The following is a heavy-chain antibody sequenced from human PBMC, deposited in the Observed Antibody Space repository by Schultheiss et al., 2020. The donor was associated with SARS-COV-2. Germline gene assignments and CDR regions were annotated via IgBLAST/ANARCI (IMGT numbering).Heavy chain of an antibody. CDR3: AREARGKQQLGNWFDP. V-gene: IGHV3-30-3*01. Sequence: GGSLRLSCAASGFTFSSYAMHWVRQAPGKGLEWVAVISYDGSNKYYADSVKGRFTISRDNSKNTLYLQMNSLRAEDTAVYYCAREARGKQQLGNWFDPWGQGTLVTVSS. CDR2: ISYDGSNK. J-gene: IGHJ5*02. CDR1: GFTFSSYA. D-gene: IGHD6-13*01.